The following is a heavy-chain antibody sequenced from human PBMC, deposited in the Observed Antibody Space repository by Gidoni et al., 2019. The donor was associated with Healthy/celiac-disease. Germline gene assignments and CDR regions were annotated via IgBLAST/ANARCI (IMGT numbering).Heavy chain of an antibody. CDR3: AKTLVEMALDYGMDV. CDR1: GFTFDDYG. J-gene: IGHJ6*02. CDR2: ISWNSGSI. V-gene: IGHV3-9*01. D-gene: IGHD2-15*01. Sequence: EVQLVESGGGLVQPGRSLRLSCPASGFTFDDYGMHWVRQAPGQGLEWVSGISWNSGSIGYADSVKGRFTISRDNAKNSLYLQMNSLRAEDTALYYCAKTLVEMALDYGMDVWGQGTTVTVSS.